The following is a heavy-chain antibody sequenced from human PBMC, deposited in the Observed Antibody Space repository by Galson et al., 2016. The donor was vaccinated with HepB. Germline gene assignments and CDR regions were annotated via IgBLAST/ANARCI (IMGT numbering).Heavy chain of an antibody. CDR2: ISRKSGDM. J-gene: IGHJ3*01. V-gene: IGHV3-9*01. CDR3: ANEKDSFQVQTPPDAFDV. Sequence: SLRLSCAASGFNFGDYTMHWVRLAPGKGLEWVTGISRKSGDMPYADSVKGRFTISRDNAKNSVYLQMNSVTTEDTALYYCANEKDSFQVQTPPDAFDVWGQGTMVTVSS. CDR1: GFNFGDYT. D-gene: IGHD3-10*01.